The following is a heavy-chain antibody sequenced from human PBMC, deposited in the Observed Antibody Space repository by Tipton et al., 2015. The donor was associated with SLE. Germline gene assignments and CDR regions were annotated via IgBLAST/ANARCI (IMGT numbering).Heavy chain of an antibody. CDR3: AISPEAVAGDAAFDI. Sequence: LRLSCTVSGGSISSSSYYWGWIRQPPGKGLEWIGEINHSGSTNSNPSLKSRFPISVDTSKNRFSRKLSSVTAADTAVYYCAISPEAVAGDAAFDIWGQGTMVTVSS. V-gene: IGHV4-39*07. J-gene: IGHJ3*02. CDR2: INHSGST. D-gene: IGHD6-19*01. CDR1: GGSISSSSYY.